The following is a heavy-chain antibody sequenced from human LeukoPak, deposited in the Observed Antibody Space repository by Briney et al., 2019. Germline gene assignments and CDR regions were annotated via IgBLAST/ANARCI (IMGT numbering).Heavy chain of an antibody. D-gene: IGHD3-9*01. CDR1: GFTFSSSA. Sequence: GGSLRLSCAASGFTFSSSAMHWVCQAPGKGLEWVAVISYGGTTKIYAESVKGRFTISRDNSEDTLYLQMNSLTTEDTAVYYCAKAESPDILSGYYRSYFDHWGQGTLVTVSS. V-gene: IGHV3-30*04. CDR3: AKAESPDILSGYYRSYFDH. J-gene: IGHJ4*02. CDR2: ISYGGTTK.